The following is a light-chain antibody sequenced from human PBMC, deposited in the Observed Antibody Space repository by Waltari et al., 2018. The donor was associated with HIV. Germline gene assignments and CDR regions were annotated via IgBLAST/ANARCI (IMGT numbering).Light chain of an antibody. J-gene: IGLJ2*01. Sequence: QSALTQPPSASGSLGQSVTISCTGTSSDVGGYNYVSWYQQYPGEAPKLIIYDVNKRPSGVPDRFSGSKSGNTDSLTVSGLQGEDEAQYYCSAYAGSNNLVLFGGGTKLTVL. CDR1: SSDVGGYNY. CDR3: SAYAGSNNLVL. V-gene: IGLV2-8*01. CDR2: DVN.